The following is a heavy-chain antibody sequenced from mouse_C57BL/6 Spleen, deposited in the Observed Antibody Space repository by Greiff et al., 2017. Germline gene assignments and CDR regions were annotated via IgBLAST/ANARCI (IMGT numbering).Heavy chain of an antibody. Sequence: QVQLQQSGPELVKPGASVKISCKASGYAFSSSWMNWVKQRPGKGLEWIGRIYPGDGDTNYNGKFKGKATLTADKSSSTAYMQLSSLTSEDSAVYFCARSEIYDGNYEDFDYWGQGTTLTVSS. D-gene: IGHD2-1*01. CDR2: IYPGDGDT. V-gene: IGHV1-82*01. CDR3: ARSEIYDGNYEDFDY. J-gene: IGHJ2*01. CDR1: GYAFSSSW.